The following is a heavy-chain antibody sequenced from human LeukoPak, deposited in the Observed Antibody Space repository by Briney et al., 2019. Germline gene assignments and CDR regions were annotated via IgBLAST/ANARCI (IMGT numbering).Heavy chain of an antibody. V-gene: IGHV3-74*01. Sequence: GGSLRLSCAASGFTFSSYWMHWVRQAPGKGRVGVSRINSEGSSTIYADSVKGRFTISRDNAKNTLYPQMNSLTAEDTAVYYCARDNGPYYYYIDVWGKATTVTVSS. CDR1: GFTFSSYW. CDR2: INSEGSST. CDR3: ARDNGPYYYYIDV. J-gene: IGHJ6*03.